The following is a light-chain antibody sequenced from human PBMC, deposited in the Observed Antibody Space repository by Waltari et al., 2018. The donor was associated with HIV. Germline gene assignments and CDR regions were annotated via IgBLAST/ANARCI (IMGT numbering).Light chain of an antibody. CDR1: QSVLSTSNNKNY. CDR2: WAA. CDR3: QQYYGPPFT. Sequence: DIVMTQSPDSLSVSLGERATINCKSSQSVLSTSNNKNYLAWYQQKPGQPPNLLIYWAATRESGVPDRFSGRGSGTDFTLTISSLQAEDVAVYYCQQYYGPPFTFGPGTKVDVK. V-gene: IGKV4-1*01. J-gene: IGKJ3*01.